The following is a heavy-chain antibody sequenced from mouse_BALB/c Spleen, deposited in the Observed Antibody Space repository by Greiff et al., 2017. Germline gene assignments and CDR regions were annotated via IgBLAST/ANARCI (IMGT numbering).Heavy chain of an antibody. D-gene: IGHD1-1*01. Sequence: VKLVESGPGLVQPSQSLSITCTVSGFSLTSYGVHWVRQSPGKGLEWLGVIWSGGSTDYNAAFISRLSISKDNSKSQVFFKMNSLQANDTAIYYCARNGNYYGSSYYAMDYWGQGTSVTVSS. J-gene: IGHJ4*01. CDR2: IWSGGST. V-gene: IGHV2-2*02. CDR3: ARNGNYYGSSYYAMDY. CDR1: GFSLTSYG.